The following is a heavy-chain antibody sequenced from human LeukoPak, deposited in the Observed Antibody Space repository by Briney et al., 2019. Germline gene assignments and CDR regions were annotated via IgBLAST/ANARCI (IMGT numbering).Heavy chain of an antibody. CDR1: GFTFSSYW. Sequence: GGSLRLSCAASGFTFSSYWMHWVRQAPGKGLVWVSRINSDGSSTSYADSVKGRFTISRDNAKNTLYLQMNSLRVEDTAMYYCANVGDGYSDAFYIWGQGTMVTVSS. CDR2: INSDGSST. V-gene: IGHV3-74*01. CDR3: ANVGDGYSDAFYI. J-gene: IGHJ3*02. D-gene: IGHD5-24*01.